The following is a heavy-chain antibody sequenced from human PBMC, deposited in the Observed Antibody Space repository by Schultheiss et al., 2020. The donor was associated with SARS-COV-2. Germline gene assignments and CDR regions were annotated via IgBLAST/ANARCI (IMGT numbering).Heavy chain of an antibody. D-gene: IGHD2-21*02. CDR1: GFTFSSYG. Sequence: GGSLRLSCAASGFTFSSYGMHWVRQAPGKGLEWVAVISYDGSNKYYADSVKGRFTISRDNSKNTLYMQMNSLRAEDTAVYYCARWAKVTSFDYWGQGTLVTVSS. CDR2: ISYDGSNK. CDR3: ARWAKVTSFDY. V-gene: IGHV3-30*03. J-gene: IGHJ4*02.